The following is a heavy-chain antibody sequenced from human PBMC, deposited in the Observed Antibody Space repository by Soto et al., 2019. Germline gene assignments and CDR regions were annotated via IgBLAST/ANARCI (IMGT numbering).Heavy chain of an antibody. CDR3: SRTPYDSADYKRVAWYFDL. D-gene: IGHD3-22*01. J-gene: IGHJ2*01. CDR1: GFSLSTNRVA. V-gene: IGHV2-5*02. Sequence: QITLKESGPTLVKPTQTRTLTCSFSGFSLSTNRVAVAWIRQPPGKALEFLALTNWDADRRYSPSLKSRLSITEDTSIYQVVLKMTAMDAADTASYFCSRTPYDSADYKRVAWYFDLWGPGTLVTVSS. CDR2: TNWDADR.